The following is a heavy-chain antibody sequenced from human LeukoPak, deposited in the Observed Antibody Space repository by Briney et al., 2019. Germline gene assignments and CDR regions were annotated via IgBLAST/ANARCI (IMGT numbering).Heavy chain of an antibody. CDR1: GGSISSGSYC. Sequence: SETLSLTCTVSGGSISSGSYCWSWIRQPAGKGLEWIGHIHISGNTNYNPSLKSRVTISVDTSKNQFSLKLSSVTAADTAVYYCAREGSRDFWSGPVYYFDYWGQGTLVTVSS. V-gene: IGHV4-61*09. J-gene: IGHJ4*02. D-gene: IGHD3-3*01. CDR2: IHISGNT. CDR3: AREGSRDFWSGPVYYFDY.